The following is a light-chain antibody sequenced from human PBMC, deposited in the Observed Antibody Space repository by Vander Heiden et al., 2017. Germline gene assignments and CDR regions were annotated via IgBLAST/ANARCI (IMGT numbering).Light chain of an antibody. Sequence: DMHMTQSPSSLSASVGDRVTITCRASQSISSYLNWYQQKPGKAPKLLIYAASSLQSGVPSRFSGSGSGTDFTLTISSLQPEDFATYYCQQSYSTPETFGQGTKVEIK. J-gene: IGKJ1*01. CDR2: AAS. CDR3: QQSYSTPET. V-gene: IGKV1-39*01. CDR1: QSISSY.